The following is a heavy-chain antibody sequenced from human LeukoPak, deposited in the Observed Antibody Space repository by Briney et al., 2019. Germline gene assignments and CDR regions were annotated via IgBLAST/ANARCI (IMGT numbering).Heavy chain of an antibody. J-gene: IGHJ6*02. D-gene: IGHD2-2*01. Sequence: RTSETLSLTCTVSGGSISSYYWSWIRQPAGKGLEWIGRIYTSGSTNYNPSLKSRVTMSVDTSKNQFSLKLSSVTAADTAVCYCARDEVIPAAIPYGMDVWGQGTTVTVSS. CDR1: GGSISSYY. CDR3: ARDEVIPAAIPYGMDV. V-gene: IGHV4-4*07. CDR2: IYTSGST.